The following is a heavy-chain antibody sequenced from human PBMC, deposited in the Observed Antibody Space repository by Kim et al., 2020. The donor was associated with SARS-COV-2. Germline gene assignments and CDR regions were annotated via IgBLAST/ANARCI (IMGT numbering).Heavy chain of an antibody. J-gene: IGHJ4*01. CDR3: ARGGDCSGGSCYSPFDY. V-gene: IGHV3-33*05. CDR2: ISYDGSNK. CDR1: GFTFSSYG. Sequence: GGSLRLSCAASGFTFSSYGMHWVRQAPGKGLEWVTVISYDGSNKYYADSVKGRFTISRDNSKNTLYLQMNSLRAEDTAVYYCARGGDCSGGSCYSPFDY. D-gene: IGHD2-15*01.